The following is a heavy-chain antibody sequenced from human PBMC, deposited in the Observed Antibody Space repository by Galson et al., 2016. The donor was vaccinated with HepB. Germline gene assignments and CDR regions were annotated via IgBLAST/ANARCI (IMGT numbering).Heavy chain of an antibody. CDR3: ARGPDSSGHFDN. V-gene: IGHV1-69*13. D-gene: IGHD3-22*01. CDR1: GGTFSNSV. Sequence: SVKVSCKASGGTFSNSVTTWVRQAPGQGLVWMGGIIPIFGTANYAQKFQDRVTITADESTSTAYMELSNLRSEDTAIYYCARGPDSSGHFDNWGQGTLVTVSS. CDR2: IIPIFGTA. J-gene: IGHJ4*02.